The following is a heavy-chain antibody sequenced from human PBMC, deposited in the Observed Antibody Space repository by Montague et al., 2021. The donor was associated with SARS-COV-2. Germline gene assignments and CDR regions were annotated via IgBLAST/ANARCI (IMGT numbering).Heavy chain of an antibody. CDR3: VRRAHHGGSSGYATGFTRFDP. V-gene: IGHV4-39*01. D-gene: IGHD5-12*01. CDR1: GGSISSNNNY. CDR2: IYYSGTT. J-gene: IGHJ5*02. Sequence: SETLSLTCTVSGGSISSNNNYWGWIRQSAGKGLEWIGSIYYSGTTYYNPSLKSRVTISVDTSKNQFSLRLSSVTAADTAVYYCVRRAHHGGSSGYATGFTRFDPWGQGTQVIVSS.